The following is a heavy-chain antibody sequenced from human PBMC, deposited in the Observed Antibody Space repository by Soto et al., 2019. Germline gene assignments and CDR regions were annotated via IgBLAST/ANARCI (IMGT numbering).Heavy chain of an antibody. CDR1: GGSFSGYY. J-gene: IGHJ6*02. Sequence: PSETLSLTCAVYGGSFSGYYWSWIRQPPGKGLEWIGEINHSGSTNYNPSLKSRVTISVDTSKNQFSLKLSSVTAADTAVYYCARGLFGSSWNYYYYGMDVWGQGTTVTVSS. D-gene: IGHD6-13*01. V-gene: IGHV4-34*01. CDR2: INHSGST. CDR3: ARGLFGSSWNYYYYGMDV.